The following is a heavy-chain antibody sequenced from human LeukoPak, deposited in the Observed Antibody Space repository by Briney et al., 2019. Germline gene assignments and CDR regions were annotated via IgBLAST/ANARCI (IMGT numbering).Heavy chain of an antibody. CDR1: GGSFSGYY. J-gene: IGHJ4*02. D-gene: IGHD5-18*01. CDR2: INHFGNT. Sequence: SSETLSLTCAVYGGSFSGYYWSWIRQPPGKGLEWIGEINHFGNTNYNPSLKSRVTISGDTSKNQFSLKVNSVTAADTAVYYCARGYRAPQTFYSYHYFDSWAQGILVTVSS. CDR3: ARGYRAPQTFYSYHYFDS. V-gene: IGHV4-34*01.